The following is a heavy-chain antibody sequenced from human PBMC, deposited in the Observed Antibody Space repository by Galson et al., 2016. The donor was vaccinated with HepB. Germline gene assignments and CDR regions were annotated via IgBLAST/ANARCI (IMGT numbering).Heavy chain of an antibody. D-gene: IGHD2-2*02. CDR3: AKDAIPACGTGCYTDD. CDR2: ISSDGSKK. V-gene: IGHV3-30*18. Sequence: SLRLSCAASGFSFNTYGMHWVRQAPGKGLEWVAVISSDGSKKSYADSVKGRFTISRDNSRNTLNLQMNSLRVEDTAVYYCAKDAIPACGTGCYTDDWGQGTLVTVAS. J-gene: IGHJ4*02. CDR1: GFSFNTYG.